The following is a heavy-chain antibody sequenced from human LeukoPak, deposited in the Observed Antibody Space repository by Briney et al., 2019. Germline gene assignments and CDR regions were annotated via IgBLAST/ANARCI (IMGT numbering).Heavy chain of an antibody. D-gene: IGHD1-26*01. CDR2: INPNSGGT. Sequence: EASVKVSCKASGYTFTGYYMHWVRQAPGQGLEWMGWINPNSGGTNYAQKFQGRVTMTRDTSISTAYMELSRLRSDDTAAYYCVSYGDSGSFNNIDYWGQGTLVTVSS. J-gene: IGHJ4*02. V-gene: IGHV1-2*02. CDR1: GYTFTGYY. CDR3: VSYGDSGSFNNIDY.